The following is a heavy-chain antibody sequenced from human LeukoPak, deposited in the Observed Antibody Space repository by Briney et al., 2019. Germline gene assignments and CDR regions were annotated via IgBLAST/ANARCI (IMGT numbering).Heavy chain of an antibody. J-gene: IGHJ5*02. Sequence: ASVKVSCKASGFTFTSSAVQWVRQPRGQHLEWIGWIVVGSGNTNYAQKFQERVTITRDMSTSTAYMELSSLRSEDTAVYYCARGKQWLVSHRSGWFDPWGQRTLVTVSS. D-gene: IGHD6-19*01. CDR1: GFTFTSSA. V-gene: IGHV1-58*01. CDR2: IVVGSGNT. CDR3: ARGKQWLVSHRSGWFDP.